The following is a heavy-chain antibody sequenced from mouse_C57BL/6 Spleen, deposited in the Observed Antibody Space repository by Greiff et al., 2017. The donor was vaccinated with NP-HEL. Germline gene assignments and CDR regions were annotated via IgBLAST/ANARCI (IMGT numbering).Heavy chain of an antibody. CDR1: GFSLTSYG. CDR3: ARVRGDYYGSSLYAMDY. J-gene: IGHJ4*01. Sequence: QVQLKQSGPGLVQPSQSLSITCTVSGFSLTSYGVHWVRQSPGKGLEWLGVIWSGGSTDYNAVFISRLSISKDNSKSQVFFKMNSLQADDTAIYYCARVRGDYYGSSLYAMDYWGQGTSVTVSS. D-gene: IGHD1-1*01. CDR2: IWSGGST. V-gene: IGHV2-2*01.